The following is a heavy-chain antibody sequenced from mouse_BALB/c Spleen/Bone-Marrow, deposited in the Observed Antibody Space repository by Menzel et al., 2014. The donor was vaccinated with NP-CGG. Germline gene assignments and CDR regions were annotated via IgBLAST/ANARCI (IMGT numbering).Heavy chain of an antibody. J-gene: IGHJ4*01. CDR1: GFSLTSYD. CDR3: ARKSSYDGFHTMDQ. Sequence: VQRVESGPGLVHPSQSLSIPCTVSGFSLTSYDIHWVRQSPGKGLEWLGVIWSGGSTDYNAAFISRLSISKDNSKSQVFFKMYSLQADDTAIYYCARKSSYDGFHTMDQWGQGTSVTVSS. CDR2: IWSGGST. D-gene: IGHD2-3*01. V-gene: IGHV2-4-1*01.